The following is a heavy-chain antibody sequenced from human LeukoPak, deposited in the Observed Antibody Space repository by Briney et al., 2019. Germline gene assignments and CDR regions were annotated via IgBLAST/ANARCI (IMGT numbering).Heavy chain of an antibody. CDR3: ARHGTLPYYYDSSGYPFLDY. D-gene: IGHD3-22*01. CDR2: IYYSGST. Sequence: PSETLSLTCTVSSGSISSYSWSWIRQPPGKGLEWIGYIYYSGSTSYNPSLKSRVIMSVDTSKNQFSLKLSSVTAAGTAVYYCARHGTLPYYYDSSGYPFLDYWGQGTLVTVSS. V-gene: IGHV4-59*08. CDR1: SGSISSYS. J-gene: IGHJ4*02.